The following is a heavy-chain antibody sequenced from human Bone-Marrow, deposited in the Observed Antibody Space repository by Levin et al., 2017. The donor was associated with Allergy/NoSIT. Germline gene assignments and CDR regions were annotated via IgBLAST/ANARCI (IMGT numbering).Heavy chain of an antibody. CDR1: GFTFNSYG. Sequence: QLGESLKISCAASGFTFNSYGMHWVRQAPGKGLEWVAVISYDGSDKYYEDSVKGRFTISRDNSKNTLYLQMNSLRAEDTAVYYCAKPKGHNYDFWSGYHKSAFDYWGQGTLVTVSS. CDR3: AKPKGHNYDFWSGYHKSAFDY. CDR2: ISYDGSDK. V-gene: IGHV3-30*18. J-gene: IGHJ4*02. D-gene: IGHD3-3*01.